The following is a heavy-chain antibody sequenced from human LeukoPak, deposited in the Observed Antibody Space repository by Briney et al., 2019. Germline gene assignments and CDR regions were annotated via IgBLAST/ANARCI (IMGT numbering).Heavy chain of an antibody. CDR1: GYTFTNNY. CDR2: IYPRDGST. Sequence: ASVNVSCKASGYTFTNNYLHWVRQAPGQGLEWMGMIYPRDGSTSYAQNFQGRVTVTRDTSTTTVHMELRGLRSEDTAVYYCARDQEGFDYWGQGTVVTVSS. J-gene: IGHJ4*02. CDR3: ARDQEGFDY. V-gene: IGHV1-46*01.